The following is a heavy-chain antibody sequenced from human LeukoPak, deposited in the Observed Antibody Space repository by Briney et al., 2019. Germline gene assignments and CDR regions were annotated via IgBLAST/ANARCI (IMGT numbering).Heavy chain of an antibody. Sequence: PGVSLRLSCAASGFTFSSYAMSWVRQAPGKGLEWVSAISGSGGSTYYADSVKGRFTISRDNSKNTLHLQMNSLRAEDTAVYYCAKDWDDFWSGYSPLYFDYWGQGTLVTVSS. CDR2: ISGSGGST. D-gene: IGHD3-3*01. J-gene: IGHJ4*02. CDR3: AKDWDDFWSGYSPLYFDY. V-gene: IGHV3-23*01. CDR1: GFTFSSYA.